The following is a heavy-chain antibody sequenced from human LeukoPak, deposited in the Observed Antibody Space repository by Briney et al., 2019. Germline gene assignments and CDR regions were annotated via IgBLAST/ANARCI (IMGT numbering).Heavy chain of an antibody. D-gene: IGHD1-26*01. CDR2: ISSSSSTI. J-gene: IGHJ4*02. CDR3: ARDWGSGSYYLDY. V-gene: IGHV3-48*04. CDR1: GFTFSSYA. Sequence: GGSLRLSCAASGFTFSSYAMSWVRQAPGKGLEWVSYISSSSSTIYYADSVKGRFTISRDNAKNSLYLQMNSLRAEDTAVYYCARDWGSGSYYLDYWGQGTLVTVSS.